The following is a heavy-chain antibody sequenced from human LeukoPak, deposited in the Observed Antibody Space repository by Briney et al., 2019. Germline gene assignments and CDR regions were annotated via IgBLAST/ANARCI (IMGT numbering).Heavy chain of an antibody. Sequence: SGTSLRLSCAASGFPFSSHSIHWVRQAPGKGLEWVALISYDGGNKYYADSVEGRFTISRDNSKNTLYLQVNSLRGEDTGVYYCARDNGYRNGHAFDFWGQGTLVTVSS. D-gene: IGHD5-18*01. CDR2: ISYDGGNK. CDR1: GFPFSSHS. CDR3: ARDNGYRNGHAFDF. J-gene: IGHJ4*02. V-gene: IGHV3-30-3*01.